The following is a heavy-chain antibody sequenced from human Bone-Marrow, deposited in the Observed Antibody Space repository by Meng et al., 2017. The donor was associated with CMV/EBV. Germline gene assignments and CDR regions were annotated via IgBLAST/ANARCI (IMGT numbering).Heavy chain of an antibody. D-gene: IGHD6-19*01. V-gene: IGHV3-53*01. Sequence: GGSLKISCAASGFTVSSKYMTWVRQTPGKGLEWVSVIYRDGSTYYADSVKGRFTISRDNSKNTLNLQMNSLIPADTAVYYCARVDSGWLHIDYWGQGTLVTVSS. J-gene: IGHJ4*02. CDR1: GFTVSSKY. CDR2: IYRDGST. CDR3: ARVDSGWLHIDY.